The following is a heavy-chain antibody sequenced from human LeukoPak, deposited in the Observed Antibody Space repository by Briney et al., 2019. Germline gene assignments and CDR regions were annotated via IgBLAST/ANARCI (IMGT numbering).Heavy chain of an antibody. J-gene: IGHJ5*02. D-gene: IGHD3-3*01. Sequence: ASVKVSCKASGGTFSSYAISWVRQAPGQGLEWMGGIIPIFGTANYAQKFQGRVTITADKSTSTAYMELSSLRSEDTAVYYCARSPFPSAIWGGYYLGWFDPWGQGTLVTVSS. V-gene: IGHV1-69*06. CDR1: GGTFSSYA. CDR2: IIPIFGTA. CDR3: ARSPFPSAIWGGYYLGWFDP.